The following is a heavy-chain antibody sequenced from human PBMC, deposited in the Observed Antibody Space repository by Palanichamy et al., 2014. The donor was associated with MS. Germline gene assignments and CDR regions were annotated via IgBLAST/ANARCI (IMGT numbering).Heavy chain of an antibody. V-gene: IGHV4-39*01. CDR1: GGSISSSSHF. J-gene: IGHJ6*03. D-gene: IGHD2-2*01. CDR3: ARVVVPAGYYYYYMDV. Sequence: QLQLQESGPRLVKPSETLSLNCTVSGGSISSSSHFWAWIRQPPGKGLDWIGTFYHTGSTYQNPSLTSRVSIPGDTSKNQFSLKLFSVTAADTAVYYCARVVVPAGYYYYYMDVWGKGTTVTVSS. CDR2: FYHTGST.